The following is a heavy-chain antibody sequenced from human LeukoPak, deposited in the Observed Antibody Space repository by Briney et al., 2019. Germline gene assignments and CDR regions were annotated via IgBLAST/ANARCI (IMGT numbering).Heavy chain of an antibody. CDR3: ARVEGSSGPKDY. J-gene: IGHJ4*02. D-gene: IGHD6-19*01. V-gene: IGHV3-11*04. Sequence: GGSLRLSCAASGFTFSDYYMSWIRQAPGKGLEWVSYISSSGSTIYYADSVKGRFTISRDNARKSLYLQMNSLRVEDTAVYYCARVEGSSGPKDYWGQGTLVTVSS. CDR2: ISSSGSTI. CDR1: GFTFSDYY.